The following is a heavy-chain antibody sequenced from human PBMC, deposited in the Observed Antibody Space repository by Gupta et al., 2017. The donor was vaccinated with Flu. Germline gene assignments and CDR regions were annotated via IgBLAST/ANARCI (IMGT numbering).Heavy chain of an antibody. CDR1: GGSITSGNYY. D-gene: IGHD2-15*01. CDR2: VYWSGST. Sequence: QLQLQESGPELVKPSETLSLTCSVSGGSITSGNYYWGWIRQPPGKGLEWIGSVYWSGSTHYNSSLKSRGTISLETSKNQFSLNLNFVTAADTAVYYCARLDSDCSEPKCHKGRVDSWGQGTLVTLSS. J-gene: IGHJ4*02. V-gene: IGHV4-39*01. CDR3: ARLDSDCSEPKCHKGRVDS.